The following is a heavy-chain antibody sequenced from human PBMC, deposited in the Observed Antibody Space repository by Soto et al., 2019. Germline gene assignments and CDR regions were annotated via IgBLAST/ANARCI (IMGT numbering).Heavy chain of an antibody. D-gene: IGHD2-2*01. J-gene: IGHJ4*02. CDR2: INAGNGNT. V-gene: IGHV1-3*01. CDR3: ARDPYCSSTSCYPPIFDY. Sequence: QVQLVQSGAEVKKPGASVKVSCKASGYTFTSYAMHWVRQAPGQRLEWMGWINAGNGNTKYSQKFQGRVTITRDTSASTAYMELSSLRSEDTAVYYCARDPYCSSTSCYPPIFDYWGQGTLVTVS. CDR1: GYTFTSYA.